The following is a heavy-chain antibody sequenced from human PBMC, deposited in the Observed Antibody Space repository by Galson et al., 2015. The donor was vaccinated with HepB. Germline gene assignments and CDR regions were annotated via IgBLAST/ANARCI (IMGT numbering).Heavy chain of an antibody. CDR3: ARAGVSVAGTHDAFDI. CDR2: ISSSSSYI. V-gene: IGHV3-21*01. CDR1: GFTFSSYS. D-gene: IGHD6-19*01. J-gene: IGHJ3*02. Sequence: SLRLSCAASGFTFSSYSMNWVRQAPGKGLEWVSSISSSSSYIYYADSVKGRFTISRDNAENSLYLQMNSLRAEDTAVYYCARAGVSVAGTHDAFDIWGQGTMVTVSS.